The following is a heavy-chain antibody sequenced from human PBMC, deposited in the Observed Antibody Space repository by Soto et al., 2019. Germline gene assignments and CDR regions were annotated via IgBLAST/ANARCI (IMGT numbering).Heavy chain of an antibody. D-gene: IGHD3-9*01. CDR1: GGSFSGYY. CDR2: INHRGSA. Sequence: SETLCLTCAVYGGSFSGYYWSWIRQPPGKGLEWIGSINHRGSANYNPSLKTRVTISLDKSKSQFSLKLNSVTAADSAVYFCARLEGLATISYYFDFWGPGALVTVSS. CDR3: ARLEGLATISYYFDF. V-gene: IGHV4-34*01. J-gene: IGHJ4*02.